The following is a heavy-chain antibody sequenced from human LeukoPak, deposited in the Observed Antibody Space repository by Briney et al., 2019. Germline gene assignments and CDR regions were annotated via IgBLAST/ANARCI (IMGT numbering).Heavy chain of an antibody. J-gene: IGHJ4*02. CDR2: INPKSGGT. Sequence: ASVKVSCKASGYTFTGYYMHSVRQAPGQGLEWMGWINPKSGGTNYAQKFQGRVTMTRDTSISTAYMELSRLRSDDTAVYYCARDGVQFGVVILDYGGQGTLVTVSS. CDR1: GYTFTGYY. D-gene: IGHD3-3*01. V-gene: IGHV1-2*02. CDR3: ARDGVQFGVVILDY.